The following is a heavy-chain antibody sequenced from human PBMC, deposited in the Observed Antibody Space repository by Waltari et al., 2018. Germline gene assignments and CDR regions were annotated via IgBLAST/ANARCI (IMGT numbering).Heavy chain of an antibody. CDR1: GFTFTHYN. J-gene: IGHJ6*02. V-gene: IGHV3-20*04. Sequence: EELLVESGGSFVRRGGSLRLSCSASGFTFTHYNINWVRQAPGKGLEWVRHVNCDGSTTTHADSVKGRFTISRDNSKNSVDLQMTNLRHEDTASYYCARDGPYYYYGLDVWGQGTTVTVSS. CDR2: VNCDGSTT. CDR3: ARDGPYYYYGLDV.